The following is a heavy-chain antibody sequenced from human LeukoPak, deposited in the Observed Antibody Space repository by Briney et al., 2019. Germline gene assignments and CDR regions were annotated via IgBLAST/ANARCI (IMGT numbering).Heavy chain of an antibody. J-gene: IGHJ4*02. D-gene: IGHD2-15*01. CDR2: LSYDGINK. V-gene: IGHV3-30*18. CDR3: AKGPYCSGGTCFLPHYFDY. CDR1: GFTFSSYA. Sequence: PGRSLRLSCTASGFTFSSYAMNWVRQAPGKGLEWLAVLSYDGINKYYADSVKGRFTISRDNSKNTLYLQMNSLRAEDTAVYYCAKGPYCSGGTCFLPHYFDYWGQGTLVTVSS.